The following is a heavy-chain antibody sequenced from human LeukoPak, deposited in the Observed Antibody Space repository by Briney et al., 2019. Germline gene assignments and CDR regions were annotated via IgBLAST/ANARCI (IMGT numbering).Heavy chain of an antibody. V-gene: IGHV3-23*01. J-gene: IGHJ6*03. CDR1: GFPFSTYA. CDR3: ARDQSVCGDYDRGYMDV. D-gene: IGHD4-17*01. Sequence: PGGSLRLSCAASGFPFSTYAMNWVRQAPGKGLEWVSSIRGSGGGTYYADSVKGRFAISRDNSKNTLYLQMNSLRAEDTAVYYCARDQSVCGDYDRGYMDVWGKGTTVTVSS. CDR2: IRGSGGGT.